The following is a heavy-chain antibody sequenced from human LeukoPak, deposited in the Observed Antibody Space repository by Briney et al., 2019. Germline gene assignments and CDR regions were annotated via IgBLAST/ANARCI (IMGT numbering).Heavy chain of an antibody. J-gene: IGHJ5*02. CDR1: GGSISSYY. V-gene: IGHV4-59*01. CDR3: ARTGTREFDP. D-gene: IGHD1-7*01. Sequence: SETLSLTCTVSGGSISSYYWSWIRQPPGKGLEWIGYIYYSGSTNYNPSLKSRVTISVDTSKNQFSLKLSSVTAAGTAVYYCARTGTREFDPWGQGTLVTVSS. CDR2: IYYSGST.